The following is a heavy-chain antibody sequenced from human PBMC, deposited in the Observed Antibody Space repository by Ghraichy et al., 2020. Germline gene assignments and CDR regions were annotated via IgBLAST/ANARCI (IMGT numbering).Heavy chain of an antibody. Sequence: SETLSLTCAVYGGSFSGYYWSWIRQPPGKGLEWIGEINHSGSTNYNPSLKSRVTISVDTSKNQFSLKLSSVTAADTAVYYCARARSRWELLGHWFDPWGQGTLVTVSS. CDR2: INHSGST. CDR3: ARARSRWELLGHWFDP. V-gene: IGHV4-34*01. D-gene: IGHD1-26*01. J-gene: IGHJ5*02. CDR1: GGSFSGYY.